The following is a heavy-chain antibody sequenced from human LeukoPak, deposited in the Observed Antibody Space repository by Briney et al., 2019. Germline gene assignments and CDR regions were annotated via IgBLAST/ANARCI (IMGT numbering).Heavy chain of an antibody. D-gene: IGHD2-2*01. Sequence: ASVKVSCKASGYTFTGYYMHWVRQAPGQGLEWMGWINPNSGGTNYAQKFQGRVTMTRDTSISTAYMELSRLRSDDTAVYYCARGTTVTNIVVVPAAFDYWGQGTLVTVSS. V-gene: IGHV1-2*02. CDR1: GYTFTGYY. CDR3: ARGTTVTNIVVVPAAFDY. J-gene: IGHJ4*02. CDR2: INPNSGGT.